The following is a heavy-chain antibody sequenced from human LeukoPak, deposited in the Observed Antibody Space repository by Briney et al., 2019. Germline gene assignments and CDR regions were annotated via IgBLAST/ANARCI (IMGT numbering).Heavy chain of an antibody. J-gene: IGHJ5*02. D-gene: IGHD2-15*01. Sequence: ASVKVSCKASGYTFTGYYMHWVRQAPGQGLEWMGIINPSGGSTSYAQKFQGRVTMTRDTSTSTVYMELSSLRSEDTAVYYCARGGYCSGGSCASFSVDWFDPWGQGTLVTVSS. CDR1: GYTFTGYY. CDR3: ARGGYCSGGSCASFSVDWFDP. CDR2: INPSGGST. V-gene: IGHV1-46*01.